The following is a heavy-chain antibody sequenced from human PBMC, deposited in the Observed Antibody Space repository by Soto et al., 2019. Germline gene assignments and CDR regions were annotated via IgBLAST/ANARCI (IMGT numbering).Heavy chain of an antibody. D-gene: IGHD6-19*01. V-gene: IGHV3-23*01. Sequence: GGSLRLSCAASGFTFSSYVMSWVRQAPGKGLEWVAAITSSGDSTYYADSMKGRFTISRDNSKSTLYLQMNSLGAEDTAIYYCASRPPGSVADTLVYWGQGTLVTVSS. CDR3: ASRPPGSVADTLVY. J-gene: IGHJ4*02. CDR2: ITSSGDST. CDR1: GFTFSSYV.